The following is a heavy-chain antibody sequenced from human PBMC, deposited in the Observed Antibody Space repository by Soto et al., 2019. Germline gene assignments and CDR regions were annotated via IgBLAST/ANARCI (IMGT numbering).Heavy chain of an antibody. D-gene: IGHD3-10*01. CDR1: GGSISSGGYY. Sequence: QVQLQESGPGLVKPSQTLSLTCTVSGGSISSGGYYWSWIRQHPGKGLEWIGYIYYSGSTYYNPSLKRQVTIAVETSKDQFSLKLSSVTAADTAVYYCARAPSIVRGFLITPSFAFDIWGQGAMVTVSS. J-gene: IGHJ3*02. CDR3: ARAPSIVRGFLITPSFAFDI. CDR2: IYYSGST. V-gene: IGHV4-31*01.